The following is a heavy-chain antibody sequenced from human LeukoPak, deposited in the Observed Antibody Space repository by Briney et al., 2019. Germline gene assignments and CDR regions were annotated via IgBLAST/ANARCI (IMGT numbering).Heavy chain of an antibody. CDR3: GGSYLGDGY. Sequence: GGSLRLACTASAFTFSSYSMEWVRQAPGKGLEWVASISSSSSYICYADSVKGRFTISRDKAKNSLDLQMNSLRAEDTAVYYCGGSYLGDGYWGQGTLVTVSS. V-gene: IGHV3-21*01. CDR2: ISSSSSYI. CDR1: AFTFSSYS. D-gene: IGHD1-26*01. J-gene: IGHJ4*02.